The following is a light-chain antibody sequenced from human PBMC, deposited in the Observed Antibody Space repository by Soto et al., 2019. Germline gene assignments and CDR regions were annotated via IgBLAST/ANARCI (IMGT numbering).Light chain of an antibody. J-gene: IGLJ1*01. Sequence: SYELTQPPSVSVSPGQTARITCSGDALPKQYAYWYQQKPGQAPVLVIYKDSERPLGIPERFSGSSSGTTVTLTISGVQAEDEADYYCQSADSSGTYYVFGTGTKVTVL. CDR3: QSADSSGTYYV. CDR1: ALPKQY. CDR2: KDS. V-gene: IGLV3-25*02.